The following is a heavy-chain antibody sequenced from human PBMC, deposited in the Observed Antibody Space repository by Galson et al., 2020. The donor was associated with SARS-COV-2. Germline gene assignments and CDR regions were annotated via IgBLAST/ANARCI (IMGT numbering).Heavy chain of an antibody. D-gene: IGHD3-10*01. CDR2: ISWHSGNI. J-gene: IGHJ6*02. CDR3: AKDLRAIRGVIGGMDI. CDR1: GFKFDDYA. V-gene: IGHV3-9*01. Sequence: GGSLRLSCVASGFKFDDYAMHWVRQAPGKGLEWVSGISWHSGNIGYADSVQGRFTISRDNAKKSLYLEMNSLRPEDTALYYCAKDLRAIRGVIGGMDIWGQGTTVTVSS.